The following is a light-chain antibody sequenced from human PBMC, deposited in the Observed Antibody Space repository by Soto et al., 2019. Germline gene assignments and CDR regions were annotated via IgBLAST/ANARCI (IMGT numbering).Light chain of an antibody. V-gene: IGKV1-5*03. Sequence: EIQMTQSTSTLSASVRDRVTITCRASQSISSWLAWYQQKPGKAPKLLIYKASSLESGVPSRFSGSGSGTEFTLTISSLQPDDFATYYCQQYNSYSYTFGQGSK. CDR3: QQYNSYSYT. CDR1: QSISSW. J-gene: IGKJ2*01. CDR2: KAS.